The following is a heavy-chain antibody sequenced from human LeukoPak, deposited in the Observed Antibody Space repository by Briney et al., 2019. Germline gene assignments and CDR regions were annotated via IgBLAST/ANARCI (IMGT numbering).Heavy chain of an antibody. CDR3: AREEIATGMYYFDY. Sequence: SVKVSCKASGGTFSSYAISWVRQAPGQGLEWMGGIIPIFGTTNYAQKFQGRVTITADKSTSTAYMELRSLRSDDTAVYYCAREEIATGMYYFDYWGQGTLVTVSS. CDR2: IIPIFGTT. D-gene: IGHD1-14*01. J-gene: IGHJ4*02. CDR1: GGTFSSYA. V-gene: IGHV1-69*06.